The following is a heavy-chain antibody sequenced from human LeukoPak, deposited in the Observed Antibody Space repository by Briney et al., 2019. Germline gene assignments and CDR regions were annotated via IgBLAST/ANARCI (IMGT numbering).Heavy chain of an antibody. D-gene: IGHD6-19*01. CDR1: GYTFTSYD. J-gene: IGHJ4*02. V-gene: IGHV1-8*01. CDR2: MNPNSGNP. Sequence: ASVKVSCKASGYTFTSYDINWVRQATGQGLEWMGWMNPNSGNPGYAQKFQGRVTMTRNTSISTAYMELSSLRSEDTAVYYCARWGGTIAVSTIDYWGQGTLVTVSS. CDR3: ARWGGTIAVSTIDY.